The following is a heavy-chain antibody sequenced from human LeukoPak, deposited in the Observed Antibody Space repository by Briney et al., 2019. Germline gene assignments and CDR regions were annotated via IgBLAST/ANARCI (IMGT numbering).Heavy chain of an antibody. V-gene: IGHV3-23*01. CDR1: GFTFNNYL. Sequence: PGGSLRLSCAASGFTFNNYLMSWVRQAPGKGLEWVSVLFTGGGRTLYAHSVKGRFTISGDSSRTTLYLQMNGLRAEDTAVYYCAKECDYSPGHKFDLWGQGTLVTVSS. J-gene: IGHJ4*02. CDR2: LFTGGGRT. CDR3: AKECDYSPGHKFDL. D-gene: IGHD3-10*01.